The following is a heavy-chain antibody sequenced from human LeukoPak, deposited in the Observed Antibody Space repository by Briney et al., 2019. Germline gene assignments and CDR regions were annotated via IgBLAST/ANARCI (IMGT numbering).Heavy chain of an antibody. Sequence: SETLSLTCTVSGGSISSGDYYWSWIRQPPGKGLEWIGYIYYSGSTYYNPSLKSRVTISVDTSKNRFSLKLSSVTAADTAVYYCARMGHCSSTSCYGYYYYYGMDVWGQGTTVTVSS. J-gene: IGHJ6*02. CDR1: GGSISSGDYY. V-gene: IGHV4-30-4*01. D-gene: IGHD2-2*01. CDR3: ARMGHCSSTSCYGYYYYYGMDV. CDR2: IYYSGST.